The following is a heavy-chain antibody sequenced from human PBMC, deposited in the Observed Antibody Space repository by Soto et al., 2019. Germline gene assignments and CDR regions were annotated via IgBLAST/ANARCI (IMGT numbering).Heavy chain of an antibody. CDR2: IIPIFGTA. Sequence: QVQLVQSGAEVKKPGSSVKVSCKASGGTFSSYAISWVRQAPGQGLEWMGGIIPIFGTANYAQKFQGRVTITADESTSTAYMELSSLRSEDTAVYYCASVRIAASYYYYYYGMDVWGQGTTVTVSS. CDR1: GGTFSSYA. V-gene: IGHV1-69*01. CDR3: ASVRIAASYYYYYYGMDV. D-gene: IGHD6-13*01. J-gene: IGHJ6*02.